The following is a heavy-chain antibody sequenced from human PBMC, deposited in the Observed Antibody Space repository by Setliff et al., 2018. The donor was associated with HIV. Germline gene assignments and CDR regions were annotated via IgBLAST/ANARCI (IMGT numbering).Heavy chain of an antibody. CDR2: IYHKGNI. CDR3: ARDRQFGRAWGFDY. CDR1: GDSISSSNW. D-gene: IGHD7-27*01. J-gene: IGHJ4*02. Sequence: SETLSLTCGVSGDSISSSNWWNWVRQSPGKGLEWIAEIYHKGNIHYNPSLRSRVTIPLDKSKNQISLNLDSVTTADTAVYYCARDRQFGRAWGFDYWGQGRPVTVSS. V-gene: IGHV4-4*02.